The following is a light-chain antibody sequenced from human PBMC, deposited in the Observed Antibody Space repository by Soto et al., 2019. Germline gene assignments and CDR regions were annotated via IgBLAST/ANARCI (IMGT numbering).Light chain of an antibody. CDR2: EVT. J-gene: IGLJ1*01. CDR1: SSDVGGYKY. CDR3: SSFTIRTTVV. Sequence: LTQPASVSGSPGQSITVSCTGTSSDVGGYKYVSWYQQHPGKAPKLMIYEVTNRPSGVSNRFSGSKSGNTASLTISGLQAEDEADYYCSSFTIRTTVVFGTGTKVTVL. V-gene: IGLV2-14*01.